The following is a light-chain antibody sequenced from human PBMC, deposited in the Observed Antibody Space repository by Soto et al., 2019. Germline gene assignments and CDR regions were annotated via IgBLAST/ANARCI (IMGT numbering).Light chain of an antibody. J-gene: IGKJ2*01. CDR1: QSVSSN. V-gene: IGKV3-15*01. CDR2: GAS. CDR3: QQYKNWPPEYT. Sequence: EIVMTQSPATLSVSPGERATLSCRASQSVSSNLAWYQQKPGQAPRLLIYGASTRPTGIPARFSGSGSGTEFTLTISSLQSEDFVVYYCQQYKNWPPEYTFGQGTKLEIK.